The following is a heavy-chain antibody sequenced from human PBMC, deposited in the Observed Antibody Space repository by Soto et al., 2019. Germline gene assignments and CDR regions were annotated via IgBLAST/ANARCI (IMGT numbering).Heavy chain of an antibody. CDR3: ARSAADIVVVVAADDDAFDV. CDR1: GFTFGSYG. Sequence: PGGSLRLSCAASGFTFGSYGMHGVGQAPGTGLEGVAVIWYDGSNKYYADSVKGRFTISRDNSKNTLYLQMNRVRAEDTAVYYCARSAADIVVVVAADDDAFDVWGQGTMVTVSS. J-gene: IGHJ3*01. V-gene: IGHV3-33*01. CDR2: IWYDGSNK. D-gene: IGHD2-15*01.